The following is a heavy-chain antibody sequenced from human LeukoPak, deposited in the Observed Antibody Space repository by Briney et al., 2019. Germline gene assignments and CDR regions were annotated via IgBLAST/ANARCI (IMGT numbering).Heavy chain of an antibody. V-gene: IGHV1-46*01. CDR1: GYTFTSYY. CDR2: INPSGGST. J-gene: IGHJ4*02. D-gene: IGHD2-2*01. Sequence: ASVKVSCKASGYTFTSYYMHWVRQAPGQGLEWMGIINPSGGSTSYAQKFQGRVTMTRDTSTSTVYMELSSLRSEDTAVYYCARDRAPHHCSSTSCYHRGFDYWGQGTLVTVSS. CDR3: ARDRAPHHCSSTSCYHRGFDY.